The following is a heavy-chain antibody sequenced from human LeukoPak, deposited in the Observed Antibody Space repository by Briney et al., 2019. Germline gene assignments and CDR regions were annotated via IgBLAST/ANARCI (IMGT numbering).Heavy chain of an antibody. CDR2: IYSGGST. CDR1: GFTVSNNF. Sequence: GGSLRLSCAASGFTVSNNFMTWARQPPGKGLEWVSIIYSGGSTYYADSVRGRFTISRDDSRNTLYLQMSSLRAEDTAVYYCARAVSNDYAAYWGQGTLVTVSS. D-gene: IGHD4-17*01. CDR3: ARAVSNDYAAY. V-gene: IGHV3-53*03. J-gene: IGHJ4*02.